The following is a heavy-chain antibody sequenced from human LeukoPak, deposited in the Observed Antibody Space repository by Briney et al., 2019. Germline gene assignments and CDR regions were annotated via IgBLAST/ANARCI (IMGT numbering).Heavy chain of an antibody. CDR1: GYSITNGYY. J-gene: IGHJ4*02. V-gene: IGHV4-38-2*02. CDR2: IYHDGRI. CDR3: ARDTSPGITGTY. D-gene: IGHD1-20*01. Sequence: SETLSLTCTVSGYSITNGYYWGWIRQPPGKGLEWIGSIYHDGRIDYNPSLKSRVTISRDTSNDQFSLKLSSVTAADTAMYYCARDTSPGITGTYWGQGTLITVSS.